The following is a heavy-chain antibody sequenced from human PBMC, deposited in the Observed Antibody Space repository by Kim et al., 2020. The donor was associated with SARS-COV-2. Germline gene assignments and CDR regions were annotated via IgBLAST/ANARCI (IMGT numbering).Heavy chain of an antibody. D-gene: IGHD6-6*01. Sequence: AKKFTGRVTMTRDTSTSTVYMELSSLRSEDTAVYYCASGPMDSSSSEGDYWGQGTLVTVSS. CDR3: ASGPMDSSSSEGDY. V-gene: IGHV1-46*01. J-gene: IGHJ4*02.